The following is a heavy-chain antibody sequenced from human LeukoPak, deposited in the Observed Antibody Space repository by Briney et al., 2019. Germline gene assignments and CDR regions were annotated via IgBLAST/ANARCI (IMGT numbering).Heavy chain of an antibody. V-gene: IGHV3-23*01. D-gene: IGHD3-22*01. CDR1: GFSFRTYA. Sequence: PGGSLRLSCAASGFSFRTYAMSWVRQAPGKGLEWVSAISDNSGKIYYADSVKGRFTISRDNSKSTLFMQMNSLRAEDTAVYYCAREYDSSWPSWGQGTLVTASS. CDR2: ISDNSGKI. J-gene: IGHJ5*02. CDR3: AREYDSSWPS.